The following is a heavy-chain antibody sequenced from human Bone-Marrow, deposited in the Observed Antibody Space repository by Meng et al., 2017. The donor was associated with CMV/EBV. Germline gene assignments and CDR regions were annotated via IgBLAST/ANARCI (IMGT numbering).Heavy chain of an antibody. CDR3: ARGQSGSPPFYYYYYYGMDV. J-gene: IGHJ6*02. Sequence: ASVKVSCKASGNTYIHWVRQAPGQGLEWMGQVNPTGETTIYAQKFQGRVTMTGDTSTSTFYMALSSLRSEDTAVYYCARGQSGSPPFYYYYYYGMDVWGQGTTVTVSS. D-gene: IGHD2-15*01. CDR2: VNPTGETT. CDR1: GNTY. V-gene: IGHV1-46*01.